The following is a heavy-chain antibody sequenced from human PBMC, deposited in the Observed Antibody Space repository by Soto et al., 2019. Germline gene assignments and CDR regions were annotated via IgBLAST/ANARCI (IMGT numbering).Heavy chain of an antibody. CDR2: IIPIFGTA. Sequence: ASVKVSCKASGGTFSSYAISWVRQAPGQGLEWMGGIIPIFGTANYAQKFQGRVTITADESTSTAYMELSSLRSEDTAVYYCARETHYYGSGSYFMDVWGQGTTVTVSS. J-gene: IGHJ6*02. CDR1: GGTFSSYA. V-gene: IGHV1-69*13. CDR3: ARETHYYGSGSYFMDV. D-gene: IGHD3-10*01.